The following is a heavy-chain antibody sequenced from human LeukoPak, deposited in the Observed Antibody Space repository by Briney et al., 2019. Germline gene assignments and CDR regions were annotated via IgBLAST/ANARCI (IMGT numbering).Heavy chain of an antibody. Sequence: GGSLRLSCAASDFSFITYAMSWVRQAPGKGLEWVSTISGGGDATYYADSVKGRFTISRDNAKNTLYLQMNSLRAEDTAVYYCARDQGFGESIDYWGQGTLVTVSS. CDR3: ARDQGFGESIDY. CDR2: ISGGGDAT. J-gene: IGHJ4*02. D-gene: IGHD3-10*01. V-gene: IGHV3-23*01. CDR1: DFSFITYA.